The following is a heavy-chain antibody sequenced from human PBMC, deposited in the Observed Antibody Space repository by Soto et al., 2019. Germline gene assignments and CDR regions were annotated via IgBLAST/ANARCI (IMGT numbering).Heavy chain of an antibody. CDR3: ARWDYSKYGLDF. CDR1: GGSVSSGNYY. D-gene: IGHD4-4*01. Sequence: VQLQESGPGLVKPSQTLSLTSTVSGGSVSSGNYYWSWIRQPPGKGLEWIGHISNSGSTYYNQSLRSRITISVDTSKNQFSLSLSSVTAADTAVYYCARWDYSKYGLDFWGPGTLVTVS. CDR2: ISNSGST. V-gene: IGHV4-30-4*01. J-gene: IGHJ4*02.